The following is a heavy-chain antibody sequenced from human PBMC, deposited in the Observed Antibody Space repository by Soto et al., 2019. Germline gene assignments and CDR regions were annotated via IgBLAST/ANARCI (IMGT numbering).Heavy chain of an antibody. Sequence: QVQLVESGGGLVKPGGSLRLSCAASGFTFSDYYMSWIRQAPGKGLERVSYISSSGSTIYYADSVKGRFTISRDNAKQSQYLQMNSPRAEDTAVYYCARGLRHFAWTGDYFDFWGQGTLVTVSS. V-gene: IGHV3-11*01. CDR3: ARGLRHFAWTGDYFDF. CDR2: ISSSGSTI. J-gene: IGHJ4*02. D-gene: IGHD3-9*01. CDR1: GFTFSDYY.